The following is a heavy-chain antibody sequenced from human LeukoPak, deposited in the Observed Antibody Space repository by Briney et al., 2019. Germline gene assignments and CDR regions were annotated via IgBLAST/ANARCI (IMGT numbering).Heavy chain of an antibody. D-gene: IGHD1-26*01. V-gene: IGHV3-74*01. CDR3: ARVVGSSGYFSGTDV. J-gene: IGHJ6*01. CDR1: GFSFSSDW. CDR2: INDNGVSA. Sequence: GGSLRLSCTASGFSFSSDWMHWVRQAPGKGLVWVSRINDNGVSADYADSVKGRFTISRDNAKNTRYLQMNSLGAKATAVYYCARVVGSSGYFSGTDVWGQKTTLTASS.